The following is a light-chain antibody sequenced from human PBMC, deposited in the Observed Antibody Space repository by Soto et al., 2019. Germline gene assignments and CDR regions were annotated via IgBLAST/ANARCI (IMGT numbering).Light chain of an antibody. CDR1: QSVSSN. CDR3: QQYNNFPRS. V-gene: IGKV3-15*01. Sequence: EIVMTQSPATLSVSPGERATLSCRASQSVSSNLAWYQQKPGQAPRLLIYGASTRATGIPARFSGSGSGTEFTLTISSQQSEDFAVYYCQQYNNFPRSFGQGTKVEIK. CDR2: GAS. J-gene: IGKJ1*01.